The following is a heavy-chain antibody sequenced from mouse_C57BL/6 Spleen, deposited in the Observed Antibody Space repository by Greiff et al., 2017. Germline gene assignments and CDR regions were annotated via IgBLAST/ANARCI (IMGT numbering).Heavy chain of an antibody. Sequence: QVQLQQSGAELVRPGASVTLSCKASGYTFTDYEMHWVKQTPVHGLEWIGAIDPETGGTAYNQKFKGKAILTADKSSSTAYMELRSLTSEYSAVDYCTSDTVVAKFDYWGQGTTLTGSS. D-gene: IGHD1-1*01. V-gene: IGHV1-15*01. CDR3: TSDTVVAKFDY. CDR2: IDPETGGT. J-gene: IGHJ2*01. CDR1: GYTFTDYE.